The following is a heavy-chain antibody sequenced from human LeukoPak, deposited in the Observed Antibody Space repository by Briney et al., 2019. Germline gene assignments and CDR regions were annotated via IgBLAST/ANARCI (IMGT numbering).Heavy chain of an antibody. Sequence: PETPSLTCAVSGGSLSSFNGGGIRHPPGGGLEWIGYIYYSGSTNYNPSLKSGVTISVDTSTKQFSLKLSSVTAADTAVYYCARGGDGSQLEDYWGQGTLVTVSS. CDR3: ARGGDGSQLEDY. V-gene: IGHV4-59*12. J-gene: IGHJ4*02. D-gene: IGHD5-24*01. CDR1: GGSLSSFN. CDR2: IYYSGST.